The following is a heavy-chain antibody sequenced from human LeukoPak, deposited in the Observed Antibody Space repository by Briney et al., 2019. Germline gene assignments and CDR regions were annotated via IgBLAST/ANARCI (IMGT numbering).Heavy chain of an antibody. V-gene: IGHV3-7*04. J-gene: IGHJ3*01. CDR3: VREVPGIMVAFDL. CDR1: GFTFTVYW. D-gene: IGHD2-2*01. Sequence: GGSLRLSCAASGFTFTVYWMSWVRQAPGKGLEWLANINKEGSDQYYVDSVKGRFTISRDNAQNSIYLQVNSLRADDTAVYYCVREVPGIMVAFDLWGQGTMLSVSS. CDR2: INKEGSDQ.